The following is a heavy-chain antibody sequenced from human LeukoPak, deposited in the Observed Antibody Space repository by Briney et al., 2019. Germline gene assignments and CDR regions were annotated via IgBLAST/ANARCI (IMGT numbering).Heavy chain of an antibody. CDR1: GGSISSYY. CDR2: IYYSGST. V-gene: IGHV4-59*01. J-gene: IGHJ3*02. D-gene: IGHD3-3*01. CDR3: ARQRTWRSAAFDI. Sequence: SETLSLTCTVSGGSISSYYWSCIRQPPGRGLEWIGYIYYSGSTNYNPSLKSRVTMSVDTSKNQFSLKLNSVTAADTAVYYCARQRTWRSAAFDIWGQGTMVIVSS.